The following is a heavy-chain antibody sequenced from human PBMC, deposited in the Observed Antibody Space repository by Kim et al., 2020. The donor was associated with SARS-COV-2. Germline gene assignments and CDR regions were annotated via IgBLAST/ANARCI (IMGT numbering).Heavy chain of an antibody. Sequence: GGSLRLSCTASGFTFGDYAMSWVRQAPGKGLEWVGFIRSKAYGGTTEYAASVKGRLTISRDDSKSIAYLQMNSLKTEDTALYYCTRASYSSSWYYYYGMDVWSQGTTVAVSS. CDR2: IRSKAYGGTT. D-gene: IGHD6-13*01. V-gene: IGHV3-49*04. CDR3: TRASYSSSWYYYYGMDV. J-gene: IGHJ6*02. CDR1: GFTFGDYA.